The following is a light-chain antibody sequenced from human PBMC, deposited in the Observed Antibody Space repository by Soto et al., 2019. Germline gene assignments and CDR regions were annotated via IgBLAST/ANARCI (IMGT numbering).Light chain of an antibody. CDR1: QAINRW. J-gene: IGKJ1*01. Sequence: DIPMTQSPSTLSASVGDRVTITCRASQAINRWLAWYQQKPGKAPKILIYNADTLESGVPSRFSGSGYGTEFILTISSLQPDDFATYYCQQFSLYWAFGQGTKVEIK. V-gene: IGKV1-5*01. CDR2: NAD. CDR3: QQFSLYWA.